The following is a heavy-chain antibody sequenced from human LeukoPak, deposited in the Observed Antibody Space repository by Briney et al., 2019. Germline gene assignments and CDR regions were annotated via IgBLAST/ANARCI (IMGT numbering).Heavy chain of an antibody. CDR3: ARENTYYYDSSGYPRDIDY. D-gene: IGHD3-22*01. CDR2: ISSSSSYI. V-gene: IGHV3-21*01. J-gene: IGHJ4*02. CDR1: GFTFSSYS. Sequence: GGSLRLSCAASGFTFSSYSMNWVREAPGKGLEWVSSISSSSSYIYYADSVKGRFTISRDNAKNSLYLQMNSLRAEDTAVYYCARENTYYYDSSGYPRDIDYWGQGTLVTVSS.